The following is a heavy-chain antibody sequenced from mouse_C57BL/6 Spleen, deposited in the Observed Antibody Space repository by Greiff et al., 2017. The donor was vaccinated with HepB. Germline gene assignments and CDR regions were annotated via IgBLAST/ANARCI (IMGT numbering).Heavy chain of an antibody. Sequence: VQLQQPGAELVRPGSSVKLSCKASGYTFTSYWMDWVKQRPGQGLEWIGNIYPSDSETQYNQKFKDKATLTVDKSSSTAYMQLSSLTSEASAVYYCAREGYCGSSYAAMDYWGQGTSVTVSS. D-gene: IGHD1-1*01. CDR3: AREGYCGSSYAAMDY. CDR2: IYPSDSET. V-gene: IGHV1-61*01. J-gene: IGHJ4*01. CDR1: GYTFTSYW.